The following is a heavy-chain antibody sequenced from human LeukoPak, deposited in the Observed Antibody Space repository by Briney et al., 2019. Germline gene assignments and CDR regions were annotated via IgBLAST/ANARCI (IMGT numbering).Heavy chain of an antibody. V-gene: IGHV3-23*01. CDR1: GFTFSSYG. Sequence: PGGTLRLSCAASGFTFSSYGMSWVRQAPGKGLEWVSAISGSGGSTYYADSVKGRFTISRDNSKNTLYLQMNSLRAEDTAVYYCAKDRKQQLTNWFDPWGQGTLVTVSS. CDR2: ISGSGGST. CDR3: AKDRKQQLTNWFDP. J-gene: IGHJ5*02. D-gene: IGHD6-13*01.